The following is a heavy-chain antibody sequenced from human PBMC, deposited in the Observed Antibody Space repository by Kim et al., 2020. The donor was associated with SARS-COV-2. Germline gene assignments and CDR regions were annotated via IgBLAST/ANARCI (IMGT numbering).Heavy chain of an antibody. Sequence: GGSLRLSCVGSGFTFTNHAMVWVRQAPGQGLEWVSGISGSAGRTFYPDSMKGRFTISRDISKSTLYLQINSLRGEDTAVYYCAKALPLQEVYNWYFDLCGRGTLVTVSS. CDR2: ISGSAGRT. V-gene: IGHV3-23*01. CDR3: AKALPLQEVYNWYFDL. J-gene: IGHJ2*01. D-gene: IGHD4-4*01. CDR1: GFTFTNHA.